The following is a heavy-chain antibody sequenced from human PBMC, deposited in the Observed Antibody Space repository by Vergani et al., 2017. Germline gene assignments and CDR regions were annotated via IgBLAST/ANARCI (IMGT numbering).Heavy chain of an antibody. CDR2: IYYSGST. J-gene: IGHJ5*02. D-gene: IGHD6-6*01. CDR3: ARGQLVRVFWFDP. Sequence: QVQLQESGPGLVKPSETLSLTCTVSGGSVSSGSYYWSWIRQPPGKGLEWIGYIYYSGSTNYNPSLKRRVTISVDTSKNQFSLKLGSVTAADTAVYYCARGQLVRVFWFDPWGQGTLVTVSS. V-gene: IGHV4-61*01. CDR1: GGSVSSGSYY.